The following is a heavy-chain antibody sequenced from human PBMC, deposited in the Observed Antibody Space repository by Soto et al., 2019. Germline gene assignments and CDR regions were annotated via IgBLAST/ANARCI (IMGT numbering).Heavy chain of an antibody. CDR3: ARDRILIPFGGPPHYYGMEV. J-gene: IGHJ6*02. CDR2: IYHTGRT. Sequence: QVQLQESGSGLVKPSQTLSLTCAVSGGSIHSGGYSWTWIRQPPGKGLEWIGNIYHTGRTSYNPPLKSRVTMSVDRSKNQFSLQLNSVTAADPAVYYCARDRILIPFGGPPHYYGMEVWGQGTTVSVSS. D-gene: IGHD3-16*01. V-gene: IGHV4-30-2*01. CDR1: GGSIHSGGYS.